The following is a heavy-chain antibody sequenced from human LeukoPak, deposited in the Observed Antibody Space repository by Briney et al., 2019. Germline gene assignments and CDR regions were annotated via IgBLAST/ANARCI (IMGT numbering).Heavy chain of an antibody. CDR1: GFPFNNYA. D-gene: IGHD3-10*02. J-gene: IGHJ6*04. Sequence: GGSLRLSCGASGFPFNNYAVHWVRQAPGKGLEWVAVISSDGSIKYYADSVRGRFTISRDNAKNSLYLQMNSLRAEDTAVYYCAELGITMIGGVWGKGTTVTISS. CDR3: AELGITMIGGV. V-gene: IGHV3-30*04. CDR2: ISSDGSIK.